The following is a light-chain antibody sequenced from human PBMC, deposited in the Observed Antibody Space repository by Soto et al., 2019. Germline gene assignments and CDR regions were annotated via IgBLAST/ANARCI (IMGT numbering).Light chain of an antibody. J-gene: IGLJ1*01. V-gene: IGLV2-11*01. Sequence: QSALTQPRSVSGSPGQSVTISCTGTSSDVGGYNYVSWYQQHPGKAPKLLIYDVSKRPSGVPDRFSGSKSGTTASLTISGLQAEDEADYYCCSYAGNYYVFGTGTKLTVL. CDR2: DVS. CDR1: SSDVGGYNY. CDR3: CSYAGNYYV.